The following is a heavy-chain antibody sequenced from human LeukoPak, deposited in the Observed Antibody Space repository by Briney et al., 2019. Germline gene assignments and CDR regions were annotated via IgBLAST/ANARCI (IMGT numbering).Heavy chain of an antibody. J-gene: IGHJ4*02. Sequence: SETLSLTCTVSGGSISSYYWSWIRQPPGKGLEWIGYIYCSGSTNYNPSLKSRVTISVDTSKNQFSLKLSSVTAADTAVYYCARQHDYYDSSGPFDYWGQGTLVTVSS. CDR3: ARQHDYYDSSGPFDY. V-gene: IGHV4-59*08. CDR1: GGSISSYY. D-gene: IGHD3-22*01. CDR2: IYCSGST.